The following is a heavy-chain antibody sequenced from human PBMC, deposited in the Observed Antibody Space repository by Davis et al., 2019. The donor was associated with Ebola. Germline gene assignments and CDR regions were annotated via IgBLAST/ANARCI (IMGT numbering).Heavy chain of an antibody. J-gene: IGHJ4*02. D-gene: IGHD1-26*01. CDR3: AKDTLHRSLDY. Sequence: SVKGRFTISRDNAKNSLYLRMNSLRDDDTAVYYCAKDTLHRSLDYWGQGTLVTVSS. V-gene: IGHV3-48*02.